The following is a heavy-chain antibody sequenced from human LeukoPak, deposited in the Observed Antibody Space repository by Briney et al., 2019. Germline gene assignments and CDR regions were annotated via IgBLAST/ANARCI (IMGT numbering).Heavy chain of an antibody. CDR1: GFTFSSYA. CDR3: ARDSGPCFDY. J-gene: IGHJ4*02. CDR2: ISHDGSNQ. D-gene: IGHD5-12*01. Sequence: GGSLRLSCAASGFTFSSYAMHWVRQAPGKGLEWVAVISHDGSNQYYADSMKGRFTSSRDNSENTVYLHMNSLRAEDTAVYYCARDSGPCFDYWGQGTLVTVSS. V-gene: IGHV3-30-3*01.